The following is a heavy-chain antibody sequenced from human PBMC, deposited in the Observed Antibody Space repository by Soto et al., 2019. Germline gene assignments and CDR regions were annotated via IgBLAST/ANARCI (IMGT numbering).Heavy chain of an antibody. J-gene: IGHJ4*02. CDR1: GFTFSSYA. CDR3: AKRVGLDTTAGDYFDY. V-gene: IGHV3-23*01. CDR2: ISGSGGST. Sequence: EVQLLESGGGLVQPGGSLRLSCAASGFTFSSYAMSWVRQAPGKGLEWVSAISGSGGSTYYADSVKGRFTISRDNSKNTLYLQMNSLRAEDTAVYYCAKRVGLDTTAGDYFDYWGQGTLVTVSS. D-gene: IGHD1-1*01.